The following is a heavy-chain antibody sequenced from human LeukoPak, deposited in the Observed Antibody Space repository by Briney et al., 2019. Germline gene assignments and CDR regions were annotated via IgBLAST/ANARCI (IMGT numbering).Heavy chain of an antibody. CDR3: ARDRSLGEQLEFDY. CDR1: GGSISSYY. D-gene: IGHD6-13*01. Sequence: SETLSLTCTVSGGSISSYYWSWIRQPPGKGLEWIGYIYYSGSTNYNPSLKSRVTTSVDTSNNQFSLKLSSVTAADTAVYYCARDRSLGEQLEFDYWGQGTLVTVSS. CDR2: IYYSGST. V-gene: IGHV4-59*01. J-gene: IGHJ4*02.